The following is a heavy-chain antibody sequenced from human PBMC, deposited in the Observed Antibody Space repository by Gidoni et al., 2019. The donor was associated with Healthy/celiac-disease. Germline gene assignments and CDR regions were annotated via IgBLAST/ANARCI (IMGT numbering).Heavy chain of an antibody. CDR3: ARDRSGPLDRGSYFAYNWFDP. D-gene: IGHD1-26*01. CDR1: GGTFSSYA. V-gene: IGHV1-69*09. J-gene: IGHJ5*02. CDR2: IIPILGIA. Sequence: QVQLVQSGAEVKKPGSSVKVSCKASGGTFSSYAISWGRQAPGQGLEWMGRIIPILGIANYAQKFQGRVTITADKSTSTAYMELSSLRSEDTAVYYCARDRSGPLDRGSYFAYNWFDPWGQGTLVTVSS.